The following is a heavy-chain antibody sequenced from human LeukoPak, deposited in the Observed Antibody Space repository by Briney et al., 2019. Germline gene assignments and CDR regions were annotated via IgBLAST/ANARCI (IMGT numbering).Heavy chain of an antibody. D-gene: IGHD5-18*01. J-gene: IGHJ4*02. CDR2: IIPIFGTA. CDR3: NSYGHEYYFDY. Sequence: ASVKVSCKASGGTFISYAISWVRQAPGQGLEWMGGIIPIFGTANYAQKFQGRVTITADESTSTAYMELSSLRSEDTAVYYCNSYGHEYYFDYWGQGTLVTVSS. CDR1: GGTFISYA. V-gene: IGHV1-69*13.